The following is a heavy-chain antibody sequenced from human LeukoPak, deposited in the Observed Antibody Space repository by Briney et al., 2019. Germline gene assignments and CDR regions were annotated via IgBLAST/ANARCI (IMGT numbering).Heavy chain of an antibody. Sequence: SETLSLTCTVSGGSISSYYWSWIRQPPGKGLEWIGYIYYSGSTNYNPSLKSRVTISVDTSRNQFSLSLISVTAADTAVYYCARGGQLAVPDPFDSWGQGTLVTVSS. V-gene: IGHV4-59*01. J-gene: IGHJ4*02. D-gene: IGHD6-19*01. CDR2: IYYSGST. CDR1: GGSISSYY. CDR3: ARGGQLAVPDPFDS.